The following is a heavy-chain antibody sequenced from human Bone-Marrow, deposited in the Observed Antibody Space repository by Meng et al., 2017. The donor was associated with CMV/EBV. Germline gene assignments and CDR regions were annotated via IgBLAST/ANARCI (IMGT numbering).Heavy chain of an antibody. CDR2: IYYSGST. Sequence: SETLSLTCTVSGGSVSSGSYYWSWIRQPPGKGLEWIGYIYYSGSTNYNPSLKSRVTISVDTSKNQFSLKLSSVTAADTAVYYCAREVYYYDSSGYEYWGHGTLVTVSS. V-gene: IGHV4-61*01. J-gene: IGHJ4*01. D-gene: IGHD3-22*01. CDR1: GGSVSSGSYY. CDR3: AREVYYYDSSGYEY.